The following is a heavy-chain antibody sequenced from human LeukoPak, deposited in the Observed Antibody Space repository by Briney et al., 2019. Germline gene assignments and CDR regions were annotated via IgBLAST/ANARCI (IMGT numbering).Heavy chain of an antibody. Sequence: SVKVSCKASGGTFSSYAISWVRQAPGQGLEWMGGIIPIFGTANYAQKFQGRVTITADKSTSTAYMELSSLRSEDTAVYYCARIQMYYDFRGGYFDYWGQGTLVTVSS. J-gene: IGHJ4*02. CDR2: IIPIFGTA. CDR3: ARIQMYYDFRGGYFDY. D-gene: IGHD3-3*01. CDR1: GGTFSSYA. V-gene: IGHV1-69*06.